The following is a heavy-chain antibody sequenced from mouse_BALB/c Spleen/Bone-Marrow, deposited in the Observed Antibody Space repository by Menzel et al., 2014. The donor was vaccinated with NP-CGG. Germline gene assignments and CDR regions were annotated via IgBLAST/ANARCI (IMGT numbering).Heavy chain of an antibody. CDR3: ARDVGYGNYFVY. CDR2: SRNKAKDYTT. J-gene: IGHJ3*01. CDR1: GFTFSDFY. V-gene: IGHV7-1*02. Sequence: EVQGVESGGGLVQPGGSLRLSCAPSGFTFSDFYMEWVRQPPGKRLEWIAASRNKAKDYTTEYSASVKGRFIVSRDTSQSILYLQMNALRAEDTAIYYCARDVGYGNYFVYWGQGTLVTVSA. D-gene: IGHD2-10*02.